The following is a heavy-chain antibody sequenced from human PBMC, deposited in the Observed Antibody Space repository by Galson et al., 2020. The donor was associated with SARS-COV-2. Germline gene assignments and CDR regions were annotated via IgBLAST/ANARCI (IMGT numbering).Heavy chain of an antibody. D-gene: IGHD2-15*01. V-gene: IGHV4-30-2*01. CDR3: VRGNRYCSGGSCDFLDD. J-gene: IGHJ4*02. Sequence: TSETLSLTCTVSGGSISSGVNSWSWIRQPPRTGLAWIGIIYHNGNTYYQPSLKSPVTISVDRSENQFSLKLSSVTAADTAEYYCVRGNRYCSGGSCDFLDDCGQGTLVTVSS. CDR1: GGSISSGVNS. CDR2: IYHNGNT.